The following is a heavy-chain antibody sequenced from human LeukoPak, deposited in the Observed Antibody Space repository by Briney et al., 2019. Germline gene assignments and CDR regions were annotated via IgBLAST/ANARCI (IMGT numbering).Heavy chain of an antibody. D-gene: IGHD1-14*01. V-gene: IGHV3-30*18. CDR3: AKDGPERIFEY. CDR1: GFTFSDYG. Sequence: GRSLRLSCAASGFTFSDYGMYWVRQAPGKGLEWVAVIAYDSSHKYCADSVKGRFTISRDNSKNTLYLQMNSLRPEDTAVYYCAKDGPERIFEYWGQGTPVTVSA. J-gene: IGHJ4*02. CDR2: IAYDSSHK.